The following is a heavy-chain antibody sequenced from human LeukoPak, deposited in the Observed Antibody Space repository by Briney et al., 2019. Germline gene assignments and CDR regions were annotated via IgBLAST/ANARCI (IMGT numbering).Heavy chain of an antibody. D-gene: IGHD3-22*01. V-gene: IGHV4-59*08. J-gene: IGHJ4*02. Sequence: SETLSLTCTVSGGSISSYYWSWIRQPPGKGLGWIGYIYYSGSTNYNPSLKSRVTISVDTSKNQFSLKLSSVTAADTAVYYCARHRYDSSGYYSGLFDYWGQGTLVTVSP. CDR2: IYYSGST. CDR3: ARHRYDSSGYYSGLFDY. CDR1: GGSISSYY.